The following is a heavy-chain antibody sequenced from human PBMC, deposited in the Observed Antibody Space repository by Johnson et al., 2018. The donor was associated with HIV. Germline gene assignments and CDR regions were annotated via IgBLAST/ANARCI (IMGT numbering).Heavy chain of an antibody. CDR1: GFTFDDYA. Sequence: QVQLVESGGGLVQPGRSLRLSCTASGFTFDDYAMSWVRQAPGKGLEWVAVIWYDGSNKYYADSVKGRFTISRDNAKNSLYLQMNSLRAEDTAVYYCARGPVFDIWGQGTMVTVSS. CDR2: IWYDGSNK. V-gene: IGHV3-33*01. J-gene: IGHJ3*02. CDR3: ARGPVFDI.